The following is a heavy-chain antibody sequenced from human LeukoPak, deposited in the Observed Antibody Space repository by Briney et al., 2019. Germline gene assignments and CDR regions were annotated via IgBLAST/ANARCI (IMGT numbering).Heavy chain of an antibody. V-gene: IGHV4-39*07. Sequence: SETLSLTCTVSGGSISSSSYYCGWIRQPPGKGLEWIGSIYYSGSTYYNPSLKSRVTISVDTSKNQFSLKLSSVTATDTAVYYCARDLTYYYGSGSYIDYWGQGTLVTVSS. D-gene: IGHD3-10*01. CDR1: GGSISSSSYY. CDR3: ARDLTYYYGSGSYIDY. J-gene: IGHJ4*02. CDR2: IYYSGST.